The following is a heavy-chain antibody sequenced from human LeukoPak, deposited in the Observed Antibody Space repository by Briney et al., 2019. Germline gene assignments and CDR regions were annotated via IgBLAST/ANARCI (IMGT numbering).Heavy chain of an antibody. J-gene: IGHJ5*02. CDR1: GYTFTGYY. Sequence: GASVKVSCKASGYTFTGYYMHWVRQAPGQGLEWMGWINPNSGGTNYAPKFQGRVTMTRDTSISTAYMELSRLRSDDTAVYYCAREWGIAAAGNPPRRGYNWFDPWGQGTLVTVSS. V-gene: IGHV1-2*02. D-gene: IGHD6-13*01. CDR3: AREWGIAAAGNPPRRGYNWFDP. CDR2: INPNSGGT.